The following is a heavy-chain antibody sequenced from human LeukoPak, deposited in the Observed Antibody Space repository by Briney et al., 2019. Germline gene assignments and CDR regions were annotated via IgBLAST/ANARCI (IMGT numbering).Heavy chain of an antibody. CDR1: GGTFSSYA. V-gene: IGHV1-69*05. CDR3: VKAGPYDSSGYYYPFDY. J-gene: IGHJ4*02. Sequence: ASVKVSCKASGGTFSSYAISWARQAPGQGLEWMGGIIPIFGTANYAQKFQGRVTITTDESTSTAYMELSSLRSEDTAVYYCVKAGPYDSSGYYYPFDYWGQGTLVTVSS. CDR2: IIPIFGTA. D-gene: IGHD3-22*01.